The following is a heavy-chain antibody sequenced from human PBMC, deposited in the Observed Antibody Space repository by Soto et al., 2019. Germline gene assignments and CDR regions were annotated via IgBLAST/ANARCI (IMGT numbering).Heavy chain of an antibody. Sequence: LRLSCVASGFTFRNYSMHWVRQAPGKGLGWVAVISSDGSEKYYLDSVRDRFTISRDNSKNTLYLQMNNLRPEDTAMYYCANSWTTLTTGFDFWGQGALVTVSS. D-gene: IGHD4-17*01. CDR3: ANSWTTLTTGFDF. CDR2: ISSDGSEK. CDR1: GFTFRNYS. J-gene: IGHJ4*02. V-gene: IGHV3-30*18.